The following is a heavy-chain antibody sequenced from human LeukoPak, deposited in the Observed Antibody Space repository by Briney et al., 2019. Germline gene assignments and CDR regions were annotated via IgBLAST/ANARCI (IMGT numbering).Heavy chain of an antibody. D-gene: IGHD6-19*01. J-gene: IGHJ4*02. CDR2: ISVNGETA. CDR1: GFSFDTYW. Sequence: GGSLRLSCAASGFSFDTYWMSWVRQAPGKGLEWISAISVNGETAYYADSVKGRFIISRDNSKNTLYLQLSSLRAEDTAVYYCAQGYSSGWYPYWGQGSLVSVSS. CDR3: AQGYSSGWYPY. V-gene: IGHV3-23*01.